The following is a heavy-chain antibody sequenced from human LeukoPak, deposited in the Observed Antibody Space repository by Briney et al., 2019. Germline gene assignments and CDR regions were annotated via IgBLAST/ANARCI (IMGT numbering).Heavy chain of an antibody. J-gene: IGHJ4*02. CDR1: GFTFSSYA. V-gene: IGHV3-30-3*01. D-gene: IGHD6-13*01. CDR3: ASNPGYSGSWEEYYFDY. Sequence: GGSLRLSYAASGFTFSSYAMHWVRQAPGKGLEWVAVISYDGSNKYYADSVKGRFTISRDNSKNTLYLQMNRLRAEDTAVYYCASNPGYSGSWEEYYFDYWGQGTLVTVSS. CDR2: ISYDGSNK.